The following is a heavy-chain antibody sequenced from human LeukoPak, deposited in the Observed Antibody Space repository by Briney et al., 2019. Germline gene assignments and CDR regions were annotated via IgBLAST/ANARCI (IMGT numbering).Heavy chain of an antibody. V-gene: IGHV1-8*01. J-gene: IGHJ5*02. CDR3: ARGFGAAAGPYNWFDP. D-gene: IGHD6-13*01. CDR1: GYTFTSYD. CDR2: MNPNSGNT. Sequence: ASVKVSCKASGYTFTSYDINWVRQATGQGLEWMGWMNPNSGNTGYAQKFQGRVTMTRNTSISTAYMELSSLRSEDTAVYYCARGFGAAAGPYNWFDPWGQGTLVTVSS.